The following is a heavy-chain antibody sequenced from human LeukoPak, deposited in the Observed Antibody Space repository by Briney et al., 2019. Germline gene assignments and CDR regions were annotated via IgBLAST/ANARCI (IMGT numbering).Heavy chain of an antibody. Sequence: GSLRLSCAASGFTVSSNYMSWVRQAPGKGLEWVSVIYSGGSTYYADSVKGRFTISRDNSKNTLYLQMNSLRAEDTAVYYCAKEIVVVITPRRYFDYWGQGTLVTVSS. V-gene: IGHV3-53*01. CDR1: GFTVSSNY. D-gene: IGHD3-22*01. J-gene: IGHJ4*02. CDR2: IYSGGST. CDR3: AKEIVVVITPRRYFDY.